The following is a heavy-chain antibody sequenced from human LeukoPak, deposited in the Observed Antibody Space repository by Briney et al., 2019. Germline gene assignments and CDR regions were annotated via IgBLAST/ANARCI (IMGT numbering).Heavy chain of an antibody. CDR3: ARDARYCSGGSCSRTGPFQH. CDR2: IYYSGGT. Sequence: LETLSLTCTVSGGSISSYYWSWIRQPPGKGLEWIGYIYYSGGTNYNPSLKSRVTISVDTSKNQFSLKLSSVTAADTAVYYCARDARYCSGGSCSRTGPFQHWGQGTLVTVSS. D-gene: IGHD2-15*01. J-gene: IGHJ1*01. V-gene: IGHV4-59*01. CDR1: GGSISSYY.